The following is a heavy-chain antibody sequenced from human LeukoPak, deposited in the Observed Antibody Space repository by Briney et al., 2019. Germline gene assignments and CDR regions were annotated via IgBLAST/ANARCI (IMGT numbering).Heavy chain of an antibody. CDR1: GFTFSSYE. J-gene: IGHJ4*02. V-gene: IGHV3-48*03. CDR2: ISSRADTI. Sequence: GGSLRLSCAASGFTFSSYEVHWVRQAPGKGLEWLSYISSRADTIYYADSVAGRFTISRDNAKNSLYLQMNSLRAEDTAVYFCAREESWMFDYWGQGTLVTVSS. D-gene: IGHD2-2*03. CDR3: AREESWMFDY.